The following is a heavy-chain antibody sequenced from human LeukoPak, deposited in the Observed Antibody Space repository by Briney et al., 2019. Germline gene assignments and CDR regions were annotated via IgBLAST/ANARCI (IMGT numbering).Heavy chain of an antibody. J-gene: IGHJ6*03. CDR3: AKVNPKVREVSHYHYYYYMDV. CDR1: GFTFSSYG. CDR2: IRYDGGNK. V-gene: IGHV3-30*02. D-gene: IGHD3-10*01. Sequence: GGSLRLSCAASGFTFSSYGMHWVRQAPGKGLEWVAFIRYDGGNKYFADSVKGRFTISRDNSKNTLSLQMNSLRAEDTAVYYCAKVNPKVREVSHYHYYYYMDVWGKGTTVTISS.